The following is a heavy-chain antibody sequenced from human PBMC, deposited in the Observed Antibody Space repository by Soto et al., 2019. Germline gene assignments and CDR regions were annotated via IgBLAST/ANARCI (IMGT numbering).Heavy chain of an antibody. V-gene: IGHV4-39*01. CDR1: GGSISSSSYY. CDR2: IYYSGST. J-gene: IGHJ4*02. CDR3: VRHDGTSTNEVDY. D-gene: IGHD2-2*01. Sequence: QLQLQESGPGLVKPSETLSLTCTVSGGSISSSSYYWGWIRQPPGKGLEWIGSIYYSGSTYYNPSLKSRVTISVDTSKNQFSLKLSSVTAADTAVYYCVRHDGTSTNEVDYWGQGTLVTVSS.